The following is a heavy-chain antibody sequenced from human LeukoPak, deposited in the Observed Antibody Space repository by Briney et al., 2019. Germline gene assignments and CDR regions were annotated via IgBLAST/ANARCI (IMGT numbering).Heavy chain of an antibody. CDR1: GYTFTSYY. V-gene: IGHV1-46*01. D-gene: IGHD2-2*01. CDR3: AADTLGYCSSTSCYQ. Sequence: GASVKVSCKASGYTFTSYYMHWVRQAPGQGLEWMGIINPSSGSTSYAQKFQGRVTMTRDTSTSTVYMELSSLRSEDTAVYYCAADTLGYCSSTSCYQWGQGTLVTVSS. J-gene: IGHJ4*02. CDR2: INPSSGST.